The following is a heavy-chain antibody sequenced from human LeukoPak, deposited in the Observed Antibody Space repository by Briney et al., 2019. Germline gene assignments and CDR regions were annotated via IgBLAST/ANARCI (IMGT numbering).Heavy chain of an antibody. CDR3: AKADSSVAGPPRIYFQH. CDR2: IIPIFGTA. V-gene: IGHV1-69*13. J-gene: IGHJ1*01. CDR1: GGTFSSYA. Sequence: ASVKVSCKASGGTFSSYAISWVRQAPGQGLEWMGGIIPIFGTANYAQKFRGRVTITADESTSTAYMELSSLRSEDTAVYYCAKADSSVAGPPRIYFQHWGQGTLVTVSS. D-gene: IGHD6-19*01.